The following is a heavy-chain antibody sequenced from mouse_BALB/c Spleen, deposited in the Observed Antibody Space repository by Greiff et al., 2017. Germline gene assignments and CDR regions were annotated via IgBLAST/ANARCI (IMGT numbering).Heavy chain of an antibody. J-gene: IGHJ2*01. D-gene: IGHD1-1*01. CDR2: IWSGGST. V-gene: IGHV2-2*02. CDR3: ATLLRRGHY. CDR1: GFSLTSYG. Sequence: VQRVESGPGLVQPSQSLSITCTVSGFSLTSYGVHWVRQSPGKGLEWLGVIWSGGSTDYNAAFISRLSISKDNSKSQVFFKMNSLQANDTAIYYCATLLRRGHYWGQGTTLTVSS.